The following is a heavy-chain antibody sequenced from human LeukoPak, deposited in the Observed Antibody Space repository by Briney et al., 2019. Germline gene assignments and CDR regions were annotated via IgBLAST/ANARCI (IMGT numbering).Heavy chain of an antibody. V-gene: IGHV3-7*01. D-gene: IGHD5-18*01. CDR1: GFTFSSHW. Sequence: GGSLRLSCAASGFTFSSHWMSWGRQAPGKGLEWVANIKEDGSEIYYVDSVKGRFTISRDNAKNSLYLQMNSLRAEDTAVYSCTRRGYGHWGQGTLVTVSS. CDR3: TRRGYGH. CDR2: IKEDGSEI. J-gene: IGHJ4*02.